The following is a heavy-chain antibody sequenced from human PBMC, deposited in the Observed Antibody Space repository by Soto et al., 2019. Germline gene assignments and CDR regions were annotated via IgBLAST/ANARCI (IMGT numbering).Heavy chain of an antibody. Sequence: GESLRLSCAASGFTFSSYSMNWVRQAPGKGLEWVSSISSSSSYIYYADSVKGRFTISRDNAKNSLYLQMNSLRAEDTAVYYCAXDNSSSSGLDGGDGMDVWGQGTTVTVSS. CDR3: AXDNSSSSGLDGGDGMDV. J-gene: IGHJ6*01. CDR1: GFTFSSYS. V-gene: IGHV3-21*01. D-gene: IGHD6-6*01. CDR2: ISSSSSYI.